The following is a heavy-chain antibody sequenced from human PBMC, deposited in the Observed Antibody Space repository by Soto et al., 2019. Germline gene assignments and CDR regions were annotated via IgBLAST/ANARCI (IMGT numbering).Heavy chain of an antibody. CDR2: ISSGSKTI. D-gene: IGHD3-9*01. J-gene: IGHJ4*02. V-gene: IGHV3-48*02. CDR1: GFTFSSYS. Sequence: GGSLRLFCAASGFTFSSYSVNWVRQAPGKGLEWVSYISSGSKTIYYADSVKGRFTVSRDNAKNSQYLQMNSLRDEDTAVYYCAREDILGVRSFDYWGQGTLVTVSS. CDR3: AREDILGVRSFDY.